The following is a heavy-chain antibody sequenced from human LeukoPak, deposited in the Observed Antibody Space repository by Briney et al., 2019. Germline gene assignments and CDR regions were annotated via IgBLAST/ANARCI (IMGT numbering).Heavy chain of an antibody. CDR2: IWYDGSNK. J-gene: IGHJ1*01. CDR1: GFTFRNYG. CDR3: ASGIGDFEYYQH. Sequence: GGSLRLSCVASGFTFRNYGMHWVRQAPGKGLEWVTVIWYDGSNKYYADSVKGRFTISRDNSKNTLYLQMNSLRAGDTAVYYCASGIGDFEYYQHWGQGTLVTVSS. V-gene: IGHV3-33*01. D-gene: IGHD4-17*01.